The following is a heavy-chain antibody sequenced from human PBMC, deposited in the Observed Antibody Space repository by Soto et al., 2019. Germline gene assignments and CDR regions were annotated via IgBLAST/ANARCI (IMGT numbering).Heavy chain of an antibody. CDR2: TRQDGGQS. D-gene: IGHD3-3*01. CDR1: GFTLSSYW. Sequence: GGSLRLSCEASGFTLSSYWMSWIRQAPGKGLEWVANTRQDGGQSYLVDSVKGRFTISRDNSKNTLYLQMNSLRAEDTAVYYCAKGRVGDDFWSGYFPTTWYGMDVWGQGTTVTVSS. CDR3: AKGRVGDDFWSGYFPTTWYGMDV. V-gene: IGHV3-7*03. J-gene: IGHJ6*02.